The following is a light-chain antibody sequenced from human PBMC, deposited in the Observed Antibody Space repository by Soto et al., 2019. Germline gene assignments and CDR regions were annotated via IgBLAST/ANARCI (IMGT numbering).Light chain of an antibody. J-gene: IGLJ3*02. CDR2: GNS. CDR1: SSNIGAGYD. Sequence: QSVLTQPPSVSGAPGQRVTISCTGSSSNIGAGYDVPWYQQLPGTAPKLLIYGNSNRPSGVPDRLSGSKSGTSASLAITGLQAEDEADYSCHSYDTSLSGWVFGGGTKLTVL. V-gene: IGLV1-40*01. CDR3: HSYDTSLSGWV.